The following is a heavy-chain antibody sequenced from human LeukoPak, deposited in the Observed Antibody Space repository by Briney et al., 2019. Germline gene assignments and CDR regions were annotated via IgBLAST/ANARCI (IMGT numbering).Heavy chain of an antibody. CDR1: GFTFSSYE. V-gene: IGHV3-48*03. CDR3: AALSITMVRGVSFDP. CDR2: ISSSGSTI. J-gene: IGHJ5*02. Sequence: GGSLRLSCAASGFTFSSYEMNWVRQAPGKGLEWVSYISSSGSTIYYADSVKGRFTVSRDNAKNSLYLQMNSLRAEDTAVYYCAALSITMVRGVSFDPWGQGTLVTVSS. D-gene: IGHD3-10*01.